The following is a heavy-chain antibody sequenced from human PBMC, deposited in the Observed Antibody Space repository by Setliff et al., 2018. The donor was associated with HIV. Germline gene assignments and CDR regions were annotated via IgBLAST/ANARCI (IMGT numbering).Heavy chain of an antibody. D-gene: IGHD1-26*01. Sequence: ASVKVSCKASGYTFTSYGISWVRQAPGQGLEWMGWISAYNGNTNYAQKLQGRVTMTTDTSTSTAYMELRSLRSDDTAVYYCARDSIRGSYYVGQSFYGMDVWGQGTTVTVSS. V-gene: IGHV1-18*01. J-gene: IGHJ6*02. CDR1: GYTFTSYG. CDR3: ARDSIRGSYYVGQSFYGMDV. CDR2: ISAYNGNT.